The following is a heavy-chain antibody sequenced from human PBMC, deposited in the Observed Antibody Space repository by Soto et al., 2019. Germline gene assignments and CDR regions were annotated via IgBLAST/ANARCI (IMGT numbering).Heavy chain of an antibody. J-gene: IGHJ6*02. Sequence: GGPLRLSCAASGFTFSSYSMNWVRQAPGKGLEWVSYISSSSSTIYYADSVKGRFTISRDNAKNSLYLQMNSLRDEDTAVYYCARDTPFYGSGSWFQKLVSMDVWGQGTTVTVSS. D-gene: IGHD3-10*01. CDR1: GFTFSSYS. CDR3: ARDTPFYGSGSWFQKLVSMDV. V-gene: IGHV3-48*02. CDR2: ISSSSSTI.